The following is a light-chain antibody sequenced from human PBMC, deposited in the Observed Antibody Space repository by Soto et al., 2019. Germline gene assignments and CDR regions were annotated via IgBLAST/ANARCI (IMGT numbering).Light chain of an antibody. V-gene: IGKV3-20*01. CDR3: QLYSGSPMYT. CDR2: GAS. Sequence: EIVLTQSPGSLSLSPGDRATLSCRASQSVSSASLAWYQQRPGQAPRLLIYGASNRATGMPDRFSGSGSGTDFTLTISRLEPEDFAVYYCQLYSGSPMYTFVQGTRLDVK. J-gene: IGKJ2*01. CDR1: QSVSSAS.